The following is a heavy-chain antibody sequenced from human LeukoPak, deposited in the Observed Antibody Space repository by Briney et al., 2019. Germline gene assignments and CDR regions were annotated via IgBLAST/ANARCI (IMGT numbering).Heavy chain of an antibody. J-gene: IGHJ6*03. Sequence: PGGSLRLSCAASGFTFSSYAMHWVRQAPGKGLEWVAVISYDGSNKYYADSVKGRFTISRDNSKNTLYLQMNSLRAEDTAVYYCARGVSSGWGNYYYYYMDVWGKGTTVTVSS. CDR3: ARGVSSGWGNYYYYYMDV. CDR1: GFTFSSYA. D-gene: IGHD6-19*01. V-gene: IGHV3-30*04. CDR2: ISYDGSNK.